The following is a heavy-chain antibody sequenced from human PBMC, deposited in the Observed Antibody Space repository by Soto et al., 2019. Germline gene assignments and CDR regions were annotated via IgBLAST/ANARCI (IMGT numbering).Heavy chain of an antibody. CDR3: AKPYLLPWGPPTENYFDY. V-gene: IGHV3-30*18. Sequence: GGSLRLSCAASGFTFSSYGMHWVRQAPGKGLEWVAVISYDGSNKYYADSVKGRFTISRDNSKNTLYLQMNSLRAEDTAVYYCAKPYLLPWGPPTENYFDYWGQGTLVTVSS. J-gene: IGHJ4*02. CDR2: ISYDGSNK. D-gene: IGHD3-16*01. CDR1: GFTFSSYG.